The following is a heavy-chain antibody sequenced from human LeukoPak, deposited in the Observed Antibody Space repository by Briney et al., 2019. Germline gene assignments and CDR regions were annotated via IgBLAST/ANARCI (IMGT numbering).Heavy chain of an antibody. CDR1: GYTFTNYG. CDR3: ARSGVVYFYDSSGYYPLDY. J-gene: IGHJ4*02. Sequence: ASVKVSCKASGYTFTNYGVSWVRQDPGQGLEWMGWISAYTGNTNYAQKLQGRVTMTTDTSTSTAYMELRSLRSDDTAVYYCARSGVVYFYDSSGYYPLDYWGQGTLVTVSS. V-gene: IGHV1-18*01. D-gene: IGHD3-22*01. CDR2: ISAYTGNT.